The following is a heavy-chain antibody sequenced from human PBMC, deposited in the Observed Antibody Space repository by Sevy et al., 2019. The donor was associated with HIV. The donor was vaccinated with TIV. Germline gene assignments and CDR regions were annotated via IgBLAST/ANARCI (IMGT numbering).Heavy chain of an antibody. J-gene: IGHJ4*02. CDR3: ARDTAQGYCSGGSCFIDY. CDR2: INRDGSST. D-gene: IGHD2-15*01. CDR1: GFTFSSYW. V-gene: IGHV3-74*01. Sequence: GGSLRLSCAASGFTFSSYWMHWVRQAPGKGLVWVSRINRDGSSTSYADSVKGRFTISRDNAKNTLYLQMNSLRAEDTAVYYCARDTAQGYCSGGSCFIDYWGQGTLVTVSS.